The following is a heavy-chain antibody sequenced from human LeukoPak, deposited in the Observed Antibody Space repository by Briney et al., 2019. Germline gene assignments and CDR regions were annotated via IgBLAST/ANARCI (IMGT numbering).Heavy chain of an antibody. D-gene: IGHD3-10*01. CDR2: TSYDGSNK. V-gene: IGHV3-30*18. Sequence: GGSLRLSCVVSGFTFSSYGMHWVRQAPGKGLERVAVTSYDGSNKYYADSVKGRFTISRDNSKNTLYLQMNSLRVEDTAIYYCAKDGNIRGVDYFYGMDVWGQGTTVTVSS. CDR1: GFTFSSYG. CDR3: AKDGNIRGVDYFYGMDV. J-gene: IGHJ6*02.